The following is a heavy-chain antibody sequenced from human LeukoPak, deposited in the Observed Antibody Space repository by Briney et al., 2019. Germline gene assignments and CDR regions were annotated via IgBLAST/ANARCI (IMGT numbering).Heavy chain of an antibody. CDR1: GGSISSYY. CDR2: IYYSGST. Sequence: SETLSLTCTVSGGSISSYYWSWIRQPPGKGLEWIGYIYYSGSTNYNPSLKGRVTISVDTSKNQFSLKLSSVTAADTAVYYCARGYSSGWYAYWGQGTLVTVSS. D-gene: IGHD6-19*01. CDR3: ARGYSSGWYAY. V-gene: IGHV4-59*01. J-gene: IGHJ4*02.